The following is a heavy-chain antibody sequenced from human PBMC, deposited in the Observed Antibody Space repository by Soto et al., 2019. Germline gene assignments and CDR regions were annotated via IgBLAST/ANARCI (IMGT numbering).Heavy chain of an antibody. Sequence: ASVKVSCKASGYTFTSYTIHWVRHAPGQRPEWMGWIDAGNGNTKYSQKFQGRVTITRDTSASIIYMELSSLRSEDGAVYYCARDDSSDGPTRFDYWGQGTLVTVSS. CDR3: ARDDSSDGPTRFDY. J-gene: IGHJ4*02. D-gene: IGHD2-21*01. CDR1: GYTFTSYT. V-gene: IGHV1-3*01. CDR2: IDAGNGNT.